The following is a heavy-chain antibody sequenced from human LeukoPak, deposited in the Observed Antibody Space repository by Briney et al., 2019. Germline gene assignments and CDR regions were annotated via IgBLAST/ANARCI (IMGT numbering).Heavy chain of an antibody. CDR2: INPNTGGT. D-gene: IGHD3-3*01. CDR3: ARGGGPYYDFWSGPSAFDI. Sequence: GASVKVSCKASGYTFIGYYIHWIRQAPGQGLEWMGRINPNTGGTNYAQNFQGRVTMTRNTSISTAYMELSSLRSEDTAVYYCARGGGPYYDFWSGPSAFDIWGQGTMVTVSS. CDR1: GYTFIGYY. V-gene: IGHV1-2*06. J-gene: IGHJ3*02.